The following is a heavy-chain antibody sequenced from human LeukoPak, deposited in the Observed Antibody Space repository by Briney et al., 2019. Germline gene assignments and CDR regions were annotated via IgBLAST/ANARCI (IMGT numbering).Heavy chain of an antibody. J-gene: IGHJ4*02. CDR3: TRHIVGATTAY. CDR2: IRSKANSYAT. V-gene: IGHV3-73*01. D-gene: IGHD1-26*01. Sequence: GGSLRLPCAASGFTFSGSAMHWVRQASGKGLEWVGRIRSKANSYATAYAASVKGRFTISRDDSKNTAYLQMNSLKTEDTAVYYCTRHIVGATTAYWGQGTLVNVSS. CDR1: GFTFSGSA.